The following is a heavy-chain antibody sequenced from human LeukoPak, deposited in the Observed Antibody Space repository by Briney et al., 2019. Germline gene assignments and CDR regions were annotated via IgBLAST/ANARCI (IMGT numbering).Heavy chain of an antibody. V-gene: IGHV4-59*08. CDR3: ARAPDYDFWSGYYHFDY. CDR1: GGSISSYY. D-gene: IGHD3-3*01. J-gene: IGHJ4*02. Sequence: SETLSLTCTVSGGSISSYYWSWIRQPPGKGLEWIGYIYYSGSTNYNPSLKSRVTISVDTSKNQFSLKLSSVTAADTAVYYCARAPDYDFWSGYYHFDYWGQGTLVTVSS. CDR2: IYYSGST.